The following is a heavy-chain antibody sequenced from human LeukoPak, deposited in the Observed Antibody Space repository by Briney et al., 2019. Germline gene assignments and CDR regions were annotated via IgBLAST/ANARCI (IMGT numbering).Heavy chain of an antibody. CDR1: GYSFTSYW. D-gene: IGHD3-10*01. CDR2: IYPGDSDT. V-gene: IGHV5-51*01. Sequence: GESLKISCKGSGYSFTSYWIGWVRQMPGKGLEWMGIIYPGDSDTRYSPSFQGQVTVSADKSISTAYLQWSSLKASDTAMYYCARLGYGSRSYYNRWWYYYYMDVWGKGTTVTVSS. J-gene: IGHJ6*03. CDR3: ARLGYGSRSYYNRWWYYYYMDV.